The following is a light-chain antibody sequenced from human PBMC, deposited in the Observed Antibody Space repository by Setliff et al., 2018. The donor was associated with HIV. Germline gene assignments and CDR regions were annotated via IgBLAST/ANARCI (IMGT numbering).Light chain of an antibody. CDR3: NSYTDSSTLV. Sequence: QSVLTQPASVSGSPGQSITISCTGTSNDVGGYNYASWYQQHPGKAPKLLIYDVTNRPSGVSHRFSGSKSGNTASLTISGLQADDEADYYCNSYTDSSTLVFGGGTKVTVL. CDR2: DVT. V-gene: IGLV2-14*03. CDR1: SNDVGGYNY. J-gene: IGLJ1*01.